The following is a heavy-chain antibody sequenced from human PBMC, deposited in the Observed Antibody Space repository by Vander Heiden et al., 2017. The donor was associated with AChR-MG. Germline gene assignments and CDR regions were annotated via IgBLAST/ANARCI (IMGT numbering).Heavy chain of an antibody. V-gene: IGHV3-11*06. CDR1: GFTLRDYY. CDR3: ARAGGRLRSDDSFDI. CDR2: MATGTTSSYR. J-gene: IGHJ3*02. D-gene: IGHD3-10*01. Sequence: QVQLVESGGGMVKPGGSLTLSCAASGFTLRDYYMHWLRPAPGKGLELVSYMATGTTSSYRSYADSVKGRFTISRDNAKNSLYLQMKSLRAEDTAVYYCARAGGRLRSDDSFDIWGQGTMVTVSS.